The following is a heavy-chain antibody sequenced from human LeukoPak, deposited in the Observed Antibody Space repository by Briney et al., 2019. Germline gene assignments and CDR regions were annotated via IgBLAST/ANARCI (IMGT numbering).Heavy chain of an antibody. CDR1: GFTVSSNY. V-gene: IGHV3-66*01. Sequence: GGSLRLSCAASGFTVSSNYMSWVRQAPGKGLEWVSVIYSGGSTYYADSVKGRFTISRDNSKNTLYLQMNSLRAEDTAVYYCARDLVPYYYDSSFGEVYGMDVWGQGTTVTVSS. D-gene: IGHD3-22*01. J-gene: IGHJ6*02. CDR3: ARDLVPYYYDSSFGEVYGMDV. CDR2: IYSGGST.